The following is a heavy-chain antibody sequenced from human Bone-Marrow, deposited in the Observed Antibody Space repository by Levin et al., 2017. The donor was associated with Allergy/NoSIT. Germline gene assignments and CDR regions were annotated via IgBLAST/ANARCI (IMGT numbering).Heavy chain of an antibody. CDR3: ARSGYFQEYLQH. D-gene: IGHD5-12*01. CDR1: GDSVSSNTAA. Sequence: SQTLSLTCAISGDSVSSNTAAWNWIRQSPSRGLEWLGRTYYRSNWHSDYAVSVKSRITINADTSKNQFSLQLNSVTSEDTAMYYCARSGYFQEYLQHWGQGTLVTVSS. CDR2: TYYRSNWHS. J-gene: IGHJ1*01. V-gene: IGHV6-1*01.